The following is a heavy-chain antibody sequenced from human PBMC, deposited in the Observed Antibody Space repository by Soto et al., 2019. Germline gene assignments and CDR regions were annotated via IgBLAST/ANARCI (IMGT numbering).Heavy chain of an antibody. CDR3: ARDLYSSSARYFDY. J-gene: IGHJ4*02. D-gene: IGHD6-6*01. Sequence: PGGSLRLSCAASGFTFSSYSMNWVRQAPGKGLEWVSSISSISSFIYYADSVKGRFTISRDNAKNSLYLQMNSLRAEDTAVYYCARDLYSSSARYFDYWGQGTLVTVSS. V-gene: IGHV3-21*01. CDR2: ISSISSFI. CDR1: GFTFSSYS.